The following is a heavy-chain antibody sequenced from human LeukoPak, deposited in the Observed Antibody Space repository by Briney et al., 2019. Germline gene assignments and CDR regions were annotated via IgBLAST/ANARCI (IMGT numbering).Heavy chain of an antibody. J-gene: IGHJ4*02. Sequence: GGSLRLSCAASGFTFSSDAMSWDRQAPGKGLEWVSAISGSGGSTYYADSVKGRFTISRDNSKNTLYLQMNSLRAEDTAVYYCAKLEGSFWSGYDYWGQGTLVTVSS. CDR1: GFTFSSDA. CDR2: ISGSGGST. CDR3: AKLEGSFWSGYDY. D-gene: IGHD3-3*01. V-gene: IGHV3-23*01.